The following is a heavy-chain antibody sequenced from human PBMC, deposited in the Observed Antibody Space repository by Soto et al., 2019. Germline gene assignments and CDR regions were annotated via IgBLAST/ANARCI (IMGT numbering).Heavy chain of an antibody. CDR3: ARPLLLAVAGKDYYYGMDV. CDR2: IYHSGRT. J-gene: IGHJ6*02. CDR1: GYSISNGYF. D-gene: IGHD6-19*01. V-gene: IGHV4-38-2*01. Sequence: SETLSLTCDVSGYSISNGYFWAWIRQPPGKGLEWIGSIYHSGRTYYNPSLKSRLTISVDTPKNQFSLKLSSMTAADTAVYYCARPLLLAVAGKDYYYGMDVWGQGTTVTVSS.